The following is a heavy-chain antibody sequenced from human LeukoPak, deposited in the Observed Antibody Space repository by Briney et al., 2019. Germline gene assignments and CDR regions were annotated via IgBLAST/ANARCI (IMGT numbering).Heavy chain of an antibody. J-gene: IGHJ6*02. CDR3: ARDQSVTNYYYGMDV. D-gene: IGHD4-17*01. V-gene: IGHV3-11*01. CDR2: ISSSGSTI. CDR1: GFTFSDYY. Sequence: PGGSLRLSCAASGFTFSDYYMSWIRQAPGKGLEWVSYISSSGSTIYYADSVKGRFTISRDNAKNSLYLQMNSLRAEDTAVYYCARDQSVTNYYYGMDVWGQGTTVTVSS.